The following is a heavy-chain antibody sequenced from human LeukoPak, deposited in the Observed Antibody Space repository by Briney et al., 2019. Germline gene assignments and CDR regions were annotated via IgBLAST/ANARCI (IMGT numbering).Heavy chain of an antibody. CDR3: ASGYSRIWFDP. D-gene: IGHD5-12*01. Sequence: SGGSLRLSCAASGFTVSSKYMSWVRQAPGKGLEWVSVIYSGGSTYYADSVKGRFTISRDISKNTLYLQMNSLRAEDTAVYYCASGYSRIWFDPWGQGTLVTVSS. CDR2: IYSGGST. CDR1: GFTVSSKY. J-gene: IGHJ5*02. V-gene: IGHV3-66*01.